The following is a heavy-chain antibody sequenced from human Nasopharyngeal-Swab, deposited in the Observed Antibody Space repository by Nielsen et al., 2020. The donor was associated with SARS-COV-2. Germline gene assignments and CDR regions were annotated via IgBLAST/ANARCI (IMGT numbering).Heavy chain of an antibody. CDR2: INVDGSSI. V-gene: IGHV3-74*01. CDR3: TRNHLGLGI. CDR1: GFTFSSYS. J-gene: IGHJ3*02. Sequence: GESLKISCVASGFTFSSYSMYWVRPAPGQGLVCVSQINVDGSSINCADSVKGRFTTSRDDAKNTLYLQMNSLRAEDTAVYYCTRNHLGLGIWGQGTVVTVSS. D-gene: IGHD3-16*01.